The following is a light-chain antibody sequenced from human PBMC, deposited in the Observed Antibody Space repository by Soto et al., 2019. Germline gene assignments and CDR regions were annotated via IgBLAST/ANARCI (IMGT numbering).Light chain of an antibody. J-gene: IGKJ1*01. CDR2: GAS. CDR1: QSVSNN. V-gene: IGKV3-15*01. Sequence: EIVMTQSPATLSVSPGGRATLSCRASQSVSNNVAWFQQKPGQAPRLLIYGASTRATGIPATFSGSGSGTEFTLTISSLQSEDFAVYYCQQYNDRPGTFGQGTKVDIK. CDR3: QQYNDRPGT.